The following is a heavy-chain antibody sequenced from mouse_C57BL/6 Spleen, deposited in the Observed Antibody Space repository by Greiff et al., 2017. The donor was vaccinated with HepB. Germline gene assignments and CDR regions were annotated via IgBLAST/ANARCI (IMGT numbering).Heavy chain of an antibody. Sequence: EVQLQQSGPELVKPGASVKISCKASGYTFTDYYMNWVKQSHGKSLEWIGDINPNNGGTSYNQKFKGKATLTVDKSSSTAYMELRSLTSEDSAVYYCAPHYYGSLYWYFDVWGTGTTVTVSS. J-gene: IGHJ1*03. CDR1: GYTFTDYY. CDR3: APHYYGSLYWYFDV. V-gene: IGHV1-26*01. D-gene: IGHD1-1*01. CDR2: INPNNGGT.